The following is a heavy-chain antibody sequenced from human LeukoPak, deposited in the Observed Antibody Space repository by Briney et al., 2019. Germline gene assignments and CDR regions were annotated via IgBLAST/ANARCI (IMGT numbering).Heavy chain of an antibody. CDR3: ARDDSHGYHFFDY. V-gene: IGHV3-21*01. Sequence: GGSLRLSCAASRFTFSSYSMSWIRQAPGKGLEWVSSISGSGELIYYADSLKGRFTISRDNGKNSLYLQMNSLRAEDTAVYFCARDDSHGYHFFDYWGQGTLVTVSS. CDR1: RFTFSSYS. CDR2: ISGSGELI. J-gene: IGHJ4*02. D-gene: IGHD3-22*01.